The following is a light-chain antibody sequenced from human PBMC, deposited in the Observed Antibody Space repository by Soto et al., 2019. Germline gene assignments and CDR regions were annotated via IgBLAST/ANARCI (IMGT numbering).Light chain of an antibody. Sequence: LTQPPSASGSPGQSVTISCTGTSSDVGRYNYVSWYQQHPGKAPKLMISEVNKRASGVPDRFSGSKSGNTASLTVSGLQAEDEADYYCSSYAGTPFVFGTGTKVTVL. CDR1: SSDVGRYNY. J-gene: IGLJ1*01. V-gene: IGLV2-8*01. CDR3: SSYAGTPFV. CDR2: EVN.